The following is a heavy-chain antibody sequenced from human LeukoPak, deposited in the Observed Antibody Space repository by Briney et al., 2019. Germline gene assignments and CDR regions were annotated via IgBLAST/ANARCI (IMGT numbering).Heavy chain of an antibody. CDR1: GFTFSSYI. CDR2: ISSSSSYI. Sequence: GGSLRLSCAASGFTFSSYIMNWVRQAPGKGLEWVSSISSSSSYIYYADSVKGRFTISRDNAKNSLYLQMNSLRAEDTAVYYCARAGHMGELFDYWGQGTLVTVSS. V-gene: IGHV3-21*01. CDR3: ARAGHMGELFDY. D-gene: IGHD3-16*01. J-gene: IGHJ4*02.